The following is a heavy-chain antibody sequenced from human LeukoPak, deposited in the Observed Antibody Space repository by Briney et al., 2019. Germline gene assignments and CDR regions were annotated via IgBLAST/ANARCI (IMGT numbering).Heavy chain of an antibody. CDR1: GGSISSYY. Sequence: SETLSLTCTVSGGSISSYYWSWIRQPPGKGLEWIGYIYYSGSTNYNPSLKSRVTISADTSKNQFSLKLSSVTAADTAVYYCARQSLVRGVYDYWGQGTLVTVSS. V-gene: IGHV4-59*08. J-gene: IGHJ4*02. CDR3: ARQSLVRGVYDY. D-gene: IGHD3-10*01. CDR2: IYYSGST.